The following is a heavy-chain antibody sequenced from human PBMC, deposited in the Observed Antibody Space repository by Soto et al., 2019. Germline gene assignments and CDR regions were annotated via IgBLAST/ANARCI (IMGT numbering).Heavy chain of an antibody. CDR3: AGRIPFGYGMDV. Sequence: EVQLVESGGGLVQPGGSLRLSCAASGFTFSSYAMHWVRQAPGKGLEYVLAITSNGGNTDYASAVKGRFTTSRDNSKNTLYLQMGSMRAEDMAVYYCAGRIPFGYGMDVWGQGTTVTVSS. J-gene: IGHJ6*02. CDR2: ITSNGGNT. D-gene: IGHD2-21*01. CDR1: GFTFSSYA. V-gene: IGHV3-64*01.